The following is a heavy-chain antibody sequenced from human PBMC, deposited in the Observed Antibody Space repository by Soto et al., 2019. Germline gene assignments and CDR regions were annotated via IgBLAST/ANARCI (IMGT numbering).Heavy chain of an antibody. CDR1: GYTFSDFD. Sequence: QAHLEQSGAEVKRPGASVKVSCKASGYTFSDFDINWLRQASGQGPEWMGWMNAKSGDTFFAQRFQGKFSMTWDTSLSTAYMEVGSLTSDDTAMYYCARGNPFNYAGFGVWGQGTTVAVSS. CDR3: ARGNPFNYAGFGV. D-gene: IGHD3-16*01. V-gene: IGHV1-8*01. J-gene: IGHJ6*02. CDR2: MNAKSGDT.